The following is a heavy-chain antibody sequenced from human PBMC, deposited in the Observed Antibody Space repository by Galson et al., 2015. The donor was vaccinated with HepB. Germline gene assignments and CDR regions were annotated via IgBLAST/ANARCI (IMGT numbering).Heavy chain of an antibody. CDR3: ARDFGEGEYDLYYYYGMDV. J-gene: IGHJ6*02. Sequence: SLRLSCAASGFTFSSYSINWVRQAPGKGLEWVSSISSSGSYIFYGDSVRGRFTISRDNAKKSVYLQMNSLRADDSAVYYCARDFGEGEYDLYYYYGMDVWGQGTTVTVSS. CDR2: ISSSGSYI. CDR1: GFTFSSYS. V-gene: IGHV3-21*01. D-gene: IGHD3-3*01.